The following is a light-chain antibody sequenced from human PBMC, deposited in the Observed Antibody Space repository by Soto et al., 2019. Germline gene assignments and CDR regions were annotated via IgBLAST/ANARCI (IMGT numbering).Light chain of an antibody. V-gene: IGLV2-8*01. J-gene: IGLJ1*01. CDR3: CSYAGSNNFGV. CDR1: SSDVGRYNY. CDR2: EVS. Sequence: QSALTQPPSASGSPGQSVTISCTGTSSDVGRYNYVSWYQQHPGRAPKLMIYEVSRRPSGVPDRFSGSKSGNTASLTVSGLQAEDEADYYCCSYAGSNNFGVFGTGTKVTVL.